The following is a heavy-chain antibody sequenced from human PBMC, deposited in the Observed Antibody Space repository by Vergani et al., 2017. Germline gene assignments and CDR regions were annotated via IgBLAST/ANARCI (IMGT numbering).Heavy chain of an antibody. D-gene: IGHD1-1*01. CDR2: ISYDGTQK. CDR3: ARKRFGTPGCQIGYFRE. Sequence: QVHLVESGGGVVQPGRSLRLSCVVSGFTSSYCGMHWVRQAPGKGLEWVAVISYDGTQKYYADSVKGRFTISRDNSKSTLYLQMNSLRTEDTAVYYCARKRFGTPGCQIGYFREWGQGTLGTVSS. V-gene: IGHV3-30*03. J-gene: IGHJ1*01. CDR1: GFTSSYCG.